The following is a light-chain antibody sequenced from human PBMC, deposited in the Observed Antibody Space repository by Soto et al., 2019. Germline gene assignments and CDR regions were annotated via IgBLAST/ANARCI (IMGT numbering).Light chain of an antibody. Sequence: DIQLTQSPSFLSASVGDRVTITCRASQGISSYLAWYQQKPGKAPKLLIYAASTLQSGVPSRFSGSGSGTEITLTISSLQPEDFATYYCQQLNSYPLTFSGGTKVEIK. V-gene: IGKV1-9*01. CDR2: AAS. CDR3: QQLNSYPLT. CDR1: QGISSY. J-gene: IGKJ4*01.